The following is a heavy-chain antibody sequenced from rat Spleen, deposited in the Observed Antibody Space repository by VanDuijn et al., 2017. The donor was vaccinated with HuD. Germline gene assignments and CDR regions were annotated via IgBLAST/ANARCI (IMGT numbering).Heavy chain of an antibody. V-gene: IGHV5-22*01. CDR3: ARQGGYYSGDGGVMDA. CDR2: ISYEGSST. J-gene: IGHJ2*01. CDR1: GFTFSDYY. Sequence: EVQLVESGGGLVQPGRSLKLSCAASGFTFSDYYMAWVRQAPKKGLEWVASISYEGSSTYYGDSVKGRFTISRDNAKSTLYLQMNSLRSEDTATYYCARQGGYYSGDGGVMDAWGQGVMVTVSS. D-gene: IGHD1-1*01.